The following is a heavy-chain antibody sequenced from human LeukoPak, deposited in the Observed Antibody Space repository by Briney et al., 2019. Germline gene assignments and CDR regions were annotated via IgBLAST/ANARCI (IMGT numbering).Heavy chain of an antibody. CDR1: GGSISSGSYY. D-gene: IGHD6-19*01. CDR3: ARECPAVAANYNWFDP. J-gene: IGHJ5*02. CDR2: IYYSGST. Sequence: PSETLSLTCTVSGGSISSGSYYWGWIRQPPGKGLEWIGSIYYSGSTYYNPSLKSRVTISVDTSKNQFSLKLSSVAAADTAVYYCARECPAVAANYNWFDPWGQGTLVTVSS. V-gene: IGHV4-39*07.